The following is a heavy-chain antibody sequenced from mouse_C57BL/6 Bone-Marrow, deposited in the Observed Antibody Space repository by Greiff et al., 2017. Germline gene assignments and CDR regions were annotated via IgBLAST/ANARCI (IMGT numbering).Heavy chain of an antibody. V-gene: IGHV1-9*01. J-gene: IGHJ2*01. Sequence: QVQLQQSGAELMKPGASVKLSCKATGYTFTGYWIEWVKQRPGHGLEWIGEILPGSGSTNYNEKFKGKATFTADTSSNTAYMQLSILTTEDSAIYYGERENYYYSNFPYYFDYWGQGTTLTVSS. CDR1: GYTFTGYW. CDR2: ILPGSGST. CDR3: ERENYYYSNFPYYFDY. D-gene: IGHD2-5*01.